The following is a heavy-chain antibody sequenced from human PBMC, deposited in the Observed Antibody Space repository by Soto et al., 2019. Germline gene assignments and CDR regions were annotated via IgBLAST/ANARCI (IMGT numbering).Heavy chain of an antibody. V-gene: IGHV4-59*12. Sequence: PSETLSLTCTVSGGSISSYYWSWIRQPPGKGLEWIGYLYYSGSTNYNPSLKSRVTISVDTSKNQFSLKLDSVTAADTAVYYCARDLDTATYFDYWGHGTLVTVSS. J-gene: IGHJ4*01. CDR3: ARDLDTATYFDY. D-gene: IGHD5-18*01. CDR1: GGSISSYY. CDR2: LYYSGST.